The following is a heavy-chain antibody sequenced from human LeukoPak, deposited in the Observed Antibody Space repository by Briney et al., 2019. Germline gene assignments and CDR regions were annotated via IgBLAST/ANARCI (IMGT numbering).Heavy chain of an antibody. D-gene: IGHD3-22*01. CDR3: ARHSYYDSSGYYNAFDI. J-gene: IGHJ3*02. CDR1: GGSISSSSYY. V-gene: IGHV4-39*01. Sequence: SETLSLTCTVSGGSISSSSYYWGWIRQPPGKGLEWIGSIYYSGSTYYNPSLKSRVTISVDTSKNQFSLKLSSVTAADTAVYYCARHSYYDSSGYYNAFDIWGQGTMVTVSS. CDR2: IYYSGST.